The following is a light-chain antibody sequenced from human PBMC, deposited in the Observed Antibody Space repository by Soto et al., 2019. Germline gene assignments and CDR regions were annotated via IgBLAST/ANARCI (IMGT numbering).Light chain of an antibody. V-gene: IGKV4-1*01. J-gene: IGKJ4*01. CDR3: QQYYSIPLT. CDR1: QSVLYSSNNMNY. Sequence: DFVMTQSPDSLAVSLGETATINCKSSQSVLYSSNNMNYLSWYQQKPGQPPKLLIYWASTRKSGVPDRISGSGSGTDFTLTISSLQAEDVAVYYCQQYYSIPLTYGGGTKVELK. CDR2: WAS.